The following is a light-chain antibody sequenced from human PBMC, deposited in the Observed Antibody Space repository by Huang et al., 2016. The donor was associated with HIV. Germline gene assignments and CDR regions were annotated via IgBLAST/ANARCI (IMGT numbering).Light chain of an antibody. CDR2: GAS. CDR1: QYVSNN. J-gene: IGKJ2*01. CDR3: QQYNNWPRT. V-gene: IGKV3-15*01. Sequence: EMVMTQFPVTLSVSPGERATLFCRASQYVSNNLAWYQQKPGQAPRLLIYGASTRVTDIPARFSGSGSGIEFTLTISSLQSEDCAVYYCQQYNNWPRTFGQGTKLEIK.